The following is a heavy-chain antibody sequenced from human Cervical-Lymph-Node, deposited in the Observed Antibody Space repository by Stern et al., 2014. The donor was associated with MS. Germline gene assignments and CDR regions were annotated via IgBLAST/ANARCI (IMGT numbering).Heavy chain of an antibody. CDR2: ISFVGSNK. V-gene: IGHV3-30*03. J-gene: IGHJ6*02. Sequence: VQLVQSGGGVVQPGRSLRLSCAASGFSLSSPGMHWVRQAPGKGLEWVAVISFVGSNKKYGDAVKGRFSISSDNSNNTMYLQMNSLRPEDTAVYYCMGVGDAMDVWGQGTTVIVS. CDR3: MGVGDAMDV. CDR1: GFSLSSPG.